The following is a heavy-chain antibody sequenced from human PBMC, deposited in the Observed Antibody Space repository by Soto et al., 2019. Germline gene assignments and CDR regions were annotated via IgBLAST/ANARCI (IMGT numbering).Heavy chain of an antibody. J-gene: IGHJ4*02. Sequence: QVQLQESGPGLVKPSQTLSLTCAVSGDSISGGAYYWSWIRQPPGKGLEWIGYIFYSGSTYYNPSLKSRVIISVDTSKNLFSLKLTSVTAADTAVYYCARVSGVIDYWGQGTLVTVSS. CDR1: GDSISGGAYY. D-gene: IGHD3-16*02. V-gene: IGHV4-30-4*01. CDR2: IFYSGST. CDR3: ARVSGVIDY.